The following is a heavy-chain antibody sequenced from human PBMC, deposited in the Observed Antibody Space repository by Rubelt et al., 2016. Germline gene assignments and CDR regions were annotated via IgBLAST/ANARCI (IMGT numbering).Heavy chain of an antibody. D-gene: IGHD2-8*01. CDR3: THPLGSAKYVLDLLPLNY. CDR1: GFSVSTSGVG. CDR2: IYWDDDR. V-gene: IGHV2-5*02. Sequence: QITLKESGPTLVQPTQTLTLTCTLSGFSVSTSGVGVGWIRQPPGKALEWLALIYWDDDRRYNPSLKSRLAIIKDTSKNQVVLTMTKMDPADTATDYCTHPLGSAKYVLDLLPLNYWGQGALVTVSS. J-gene: IGHJ4*02.